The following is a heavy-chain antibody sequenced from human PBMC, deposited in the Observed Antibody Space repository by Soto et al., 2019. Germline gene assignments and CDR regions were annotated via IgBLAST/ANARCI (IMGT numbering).Heavy chain of an antibody. V-gene: IGHV4-4*02. CDR2: IYHSWST. J-gene: IGHJ6*02. CDR3: VRGQSHRIFIFEVVIRSYDYGMDV. CDR1: GGSISSSNW. D-gene: IGHD3-3*02. Sequence: SETLSLTCAVSGGSISSSNWWSWVRQPPGKGLEWNGEIYHSWSTYYNPSLESRITKAVDTSKNQFSLKLSSVTAADTAVYFCVRGQSHRIFIFEVVIRSYDYGMDVWGQGTTVTVSS.